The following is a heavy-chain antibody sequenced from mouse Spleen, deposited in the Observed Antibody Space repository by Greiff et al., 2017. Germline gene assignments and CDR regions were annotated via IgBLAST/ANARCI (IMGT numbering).Heavy chain of an antibody. V-gene: IGHV5-9-3*01. CDR3: ARGGSFDY. CDR2: ISSGGSYT. J-gene: IGHJ2*01. Sequence: EVHLVESGGGLVKPGGSLKLSCAASGFTFSSYAMSWVRQTPEKRLEWVATISSGGSYTYYPDSVKGRFTISRDNAKNTLYLQMSSLRSEDTAIYYCARGGSFDYWGQGTTLTVSS. CDR1: GFTFSSYA.